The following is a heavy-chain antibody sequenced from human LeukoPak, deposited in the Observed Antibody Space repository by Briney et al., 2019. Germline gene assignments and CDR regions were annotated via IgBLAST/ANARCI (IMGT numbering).Heavy chain of an antibody. CDR3: ARDRTTVTKINWFDP. V-gene: IGHV3-21*04. J-gene: IGHJ5*02. CDR1: GFTFSSYT. Sequence: GGSLRLSCAASGFTFSSYTMNWVRQAPGKGLEWVSSISSSSLYIYYADSVKGRFTISRDNAKNSQYLQMNSLRAEDTAVYYCARDRTTVTKINWFDPWGQGTLVTVSS. CDR2: ISSSSLYI. D-gene: IGHD4-17*01.